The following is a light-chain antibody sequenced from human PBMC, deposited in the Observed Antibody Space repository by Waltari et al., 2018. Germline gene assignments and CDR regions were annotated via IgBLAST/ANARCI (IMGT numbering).Light chain of an antibody. J-gene: IGLJ3*02. CDR1: SSTVGGNP. CDR2: NNN. CDR3: ASWDDTLNGPV. V-gene: IGLV1-44*01. Sequence: QSVLTQPPSASGAPGQRVTISCSASSSTVGGNPVSWYQQLPGTAPKLRIRNNNRRPSGVPKRFSGSKSGTSASLAISGLQSEDEAYYYCASWDDTLNGPVFGGGTKLTVL.